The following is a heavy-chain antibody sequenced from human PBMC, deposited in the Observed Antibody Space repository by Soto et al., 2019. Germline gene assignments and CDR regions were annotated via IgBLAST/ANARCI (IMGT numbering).Heavy chain of an antibody. CDR3: ARGPSSDKVDY. D-gene: IGHD3-10*01. J-gene: IGHJ4*02. Sequence: QVQLQESGPGLVQPSQTLSLTCTVSGGSLSSGGYFWSWFRQPPGGGLEWIGHIYNIGTTYSNPSLQSQVTISLDTSKNQFSLKLSSVTAADTAVYYCARGPSSDKVDYWGQGTLVTVSS. CDR1: GGSLSSGGYF. V-gene: IGHV4-30-4*01. CDR2: IYNIGTT.